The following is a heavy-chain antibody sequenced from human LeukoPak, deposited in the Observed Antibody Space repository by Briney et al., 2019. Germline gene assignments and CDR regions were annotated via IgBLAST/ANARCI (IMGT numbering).Heavy chain of an antibody. J-gene: IGHJ4*02. CDR3: ASDEEFSWFFY. CDR2: IYHSGRT. V-gene: IGHV4-38-2*02. CDR1: GYSISSGYY. Sequence: SETLSLTCTVSGYSISSGYYWGWIRQPPGKGLEWIGSIYHSGRTFYNPSLKSRVTISVDTSKNQFSLKLTSVTAADTAVYYCASDEEFSWFFYWGQGTLVTVSS. D-gene: IGHD3-10*01.